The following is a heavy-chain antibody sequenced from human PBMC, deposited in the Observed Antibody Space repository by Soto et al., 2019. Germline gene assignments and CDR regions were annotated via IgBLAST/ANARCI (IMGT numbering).Heavy chain of an antibody. J-gene: IGHJ4*02. CDR2: TYYRSKWYN. D-gene: IGHD3-3*01. CDR3: ARTHYDFWSGYRPYFDY. CDR1: GYSVSSNSAA. Sequence: SHTLSLTCAISGYSVSSNSAAWNWIRQSPSRGLEWLGRTYYRSKWYNDYAVSVKSRITINPDTSKNQFSLQLNSVTPEDTAVYYCARTHYDFWSGYRPYFDYWGQGTLVTVSS. V-gene: IGHV6-1*01.